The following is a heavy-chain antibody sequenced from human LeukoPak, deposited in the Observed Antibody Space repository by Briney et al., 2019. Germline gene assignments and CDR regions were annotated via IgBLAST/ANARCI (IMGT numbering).Heavy chain of an antibody. CDR3: ASSYWSSYYYYMDV. Sequence: AASVKVSCKASGYTFTSYGISWVRQAPGQGLEWMGWISAYNGNTSYAQKLQGRVTMTTDTSTSTAYMELRSLRSDDTAVYYCASSYWSSYYYYMDVWGKGTTVTVSS. CDR2: ISAYNGNT. V-gene: IGHV1-18*01. D-gene: IGHD2-15*01. CDR1: GYTFTSYG. J-gene: IGHJ6*03.